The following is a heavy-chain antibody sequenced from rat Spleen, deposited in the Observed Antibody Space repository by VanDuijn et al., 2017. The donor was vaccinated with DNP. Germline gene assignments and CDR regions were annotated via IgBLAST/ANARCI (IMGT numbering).Heavy chain of an antibody. CDR2: INTGSGGS. D-gene: IGHD1-11*01. V-gene: IGHV1-57*01. J-gene: IGHJ4*01. CDR1: GYTFTSYD. Sequence: QVQLQQSGAELAKPGSSVKISCKASGYTFTSYDISWIKQTTGQGLEYIGYINTGSGGSYYNEKFKGTATLTVDKSSSTAFMQLSRLTPEDTAVYYCARAWEGVMDAWGQGASVTVSS. CDR3: ARAWEGVMDA.